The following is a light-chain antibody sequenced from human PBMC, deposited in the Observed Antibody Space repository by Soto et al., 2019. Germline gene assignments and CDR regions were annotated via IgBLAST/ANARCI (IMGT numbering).Light chain of an antibody. CDR3: SSDTSSSTLV. Sequence: QSALTQPASVSGSPGQSITISCTGTSSDVGGYNYVSWFQQHPGKAPKLMIYEVINRPSGLSNRFSGSKSGNTASLTISGLQPEDEADYYCSSDTSSSTLVFGGGTKVTVL. J-gene: IGLJ2*01. CDR1: SSDVGGYNY. V-gene: IGLV2-14*01. CDR2: EVI.